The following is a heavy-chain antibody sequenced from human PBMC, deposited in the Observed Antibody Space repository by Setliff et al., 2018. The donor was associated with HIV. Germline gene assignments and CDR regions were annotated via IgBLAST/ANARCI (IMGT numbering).Heavy chain of an antibody. V-gene: IGHV3-33*08. CDR3: AAGHYGA. CDR2: IGYDGSNI. CDR1: GFDFNRYG. Sequence: GGSLRLSCAASGFDFNRYGMHWVRQAPGKGLEWVAVIGYDGSNIKYAESVKGRFTISRDNSKNTLYLQMNSLRAEDTAVYYCAAGHYGAWGQGILVTVSS. D-gene: IGHD4-17*01. J-gene: IGHJ4*02.